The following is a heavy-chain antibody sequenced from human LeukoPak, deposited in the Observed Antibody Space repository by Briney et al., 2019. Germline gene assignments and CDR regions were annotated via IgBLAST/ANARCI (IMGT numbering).Heavy chain of an antibody. CDR2: IYYSGST. CDR1: GGSTSSGDYY. Sequence: SQTLSLTCTVSGGSTSSGDYYWSWIRQPPGKGLEWIGYIYYSGSTYYNPSLKSRVTISVDTSKNQFSLKLSSVTAADTAVYYCARDSYGSGSYWLFDYWGQGTLVTVSS. J-gene: IGHJ4*02. V-gene: IGHV4-30-4*01. CDR3: ARDSYGSGSYWLFDY. D-gene: IGHD3-10*01.